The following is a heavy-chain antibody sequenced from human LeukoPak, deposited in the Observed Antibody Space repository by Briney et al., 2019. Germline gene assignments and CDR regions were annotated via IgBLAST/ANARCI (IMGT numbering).Heavy chain of an antibody. CDR1: GYTFTSYD. J-gene: IGHJ3*02. CDR3: ARSPYYYGSGSYEGAFDI. CDR2: MNPNSGNT. V-gene: IGHV1-8*01. Sequence: ASVKVSCKASGYTFTSYDINWVRQAPGQGLEWMGWMNPNSGNTGYAQKFQGRVTMTRNTSISTAYMELSSLRSEDTAVYYCARSPYYYGSGSYEGAFDIWGQGTMVTVSS. D-gene: IGHD3-10*01.